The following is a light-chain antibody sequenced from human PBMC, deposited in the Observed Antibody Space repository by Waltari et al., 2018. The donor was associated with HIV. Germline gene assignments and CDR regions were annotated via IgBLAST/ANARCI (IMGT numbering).Light chain of an antibody. CDR3: YSTDTGGHPSYV. CDR1: ALPTKS. Sequence: SYELTQPPSMSVSPGQTARITCSGDALPTKSACWYQKKSGQAPVLVIYEDTKRPSGIPDRFSGSNSGTMATLTISGAQVEDEADYYCYSTDTGGHPSYVFGSGTKVTVV. CDR2: EDT. J-gene: IGLJ1*01. V-gene: IGLV3-10*01.